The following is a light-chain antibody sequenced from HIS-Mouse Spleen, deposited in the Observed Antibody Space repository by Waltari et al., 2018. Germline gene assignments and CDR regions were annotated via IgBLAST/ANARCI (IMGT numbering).Light chain of an antibody. J-gene: IGLJ2*01. Sequence: SYELPHPPSVSVSPGQTARITCSGDALPKKYAYWYQQKSGQAPGLVIYEDSQRPSGIPERFSGSSSGTMATLTISGAQVEDEADYYCYSTDSSGNHRVFGGGTKLTVL. CDR1: ALPKKY. V-gene: IGLV3-10*01. CDR3: YSTDSSGNHRV. CDR2: EDS.